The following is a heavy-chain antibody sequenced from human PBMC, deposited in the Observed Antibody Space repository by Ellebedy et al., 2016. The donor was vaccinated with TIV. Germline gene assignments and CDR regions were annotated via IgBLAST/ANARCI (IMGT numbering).Heavy chain of an antibody. V-gene: IGHV3-23*01. J-gene: IGHJ4*02. CDR2: ISARGDSI. Sequence: ESLKISCAASGSTFSTDGMSLVRQAPGERLEWVSSISARGDSIFYADSVKGRFTISRDTTENTLCLQMNSQRAEHPALYYCATHVWGSYRNFDYWGQGILVTVSS. D-gene: IGHD3-16*02. CDR1: GSTFSTDG. CDR3: ATHVWGSYRNFDY.